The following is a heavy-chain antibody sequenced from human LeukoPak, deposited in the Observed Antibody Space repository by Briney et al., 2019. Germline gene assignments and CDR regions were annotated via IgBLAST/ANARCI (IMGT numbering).Heavy chain of an antibody. J-gene: IGHJ3*02. CDR1: GGSISSYY. CDR3: ARSGGTDAFDI. D-gene: IGHD1-26*01. CDR2: IYYSGST. Sequence: SETLSLTCTVSGGSISSYYWSWLRQPPGKGLEWIGYIYYSGSTNYNPSLKSRVTISVDTSKNQFSLKLSSVTAADTAVYYCARSGGTDAFDIWGQGTMVTVSS. V-gene: IGHV4-59*01.